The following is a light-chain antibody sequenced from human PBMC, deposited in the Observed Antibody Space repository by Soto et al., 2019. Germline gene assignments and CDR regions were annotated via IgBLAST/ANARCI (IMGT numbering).Light chain of an antibody. CDR2: EVS. J-gene: IGLJ2*01. Sequence: QSALTQPASVSGSPGQSITISCTGTSSDIGNYNYVSWYQQHPGKAPKLIISEVSNRPSGVSNRFSGFKSGNTASLTISGLQAEDEAEYYCSSYAGYITYVVFGGGTKVTVL. CDR3: SSYAGYITYVV. V-gene: IGLV2-14*01. CDR1: SSDIGNYNY.